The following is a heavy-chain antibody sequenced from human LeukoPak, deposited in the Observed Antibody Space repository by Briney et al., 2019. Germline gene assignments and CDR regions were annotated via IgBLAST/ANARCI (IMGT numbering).Heavy chain of an antibody. D-gene: IGHD6-25*01. CDR2: IYHSGST. CDR1: GYSISSGYY. J-gene: IGHJ4*02. CDR3: ARDDLGAAAAPFDY. V-gene: IGHV4-38-2*02. Sequence: SETLSLTCAVSGYSISSGYYWGWIRQPPGKGLEWIGSIYHSGSTYYNPSLKSRVTISVDTSKNQFSLKLSSVTAADTAVYYCARDDLGAAAAPFDYWGQGTLVTVSS.